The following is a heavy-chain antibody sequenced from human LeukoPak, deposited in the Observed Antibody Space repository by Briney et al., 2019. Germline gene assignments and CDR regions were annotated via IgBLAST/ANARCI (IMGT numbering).Heavy chain of an antibody. CDR2: IYHSGST. CDR3: ARGDGGYFDY. V-gene: IGHV4-30-2*01. J-gene: IGHJ4*02. CDR1: GGSISSGGYS. D-gene: IGHD5-24*01. Sequence: PSETLSLTCAVSGGSISSGGYSWSWIRQPPGKGLEWIGYIYHSGSTYYNPSLKSRVTISVDRSKNQFSLKLSSVTAADTAVYYCARGDGGYFDYWGQRTLVTVSS.